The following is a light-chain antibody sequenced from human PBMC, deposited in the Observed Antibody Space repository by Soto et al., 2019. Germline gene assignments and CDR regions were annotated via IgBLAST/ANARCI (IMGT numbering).Light chain of an antibody. Sequence: DIVMTQSPATLSVSAGERATLSCRASQSVSSKLAWYQQKPGQAPRLLIYDASNRASGIPSRFSGSGSGTDFTLTISSLQPEDLAVYYCQQCSNLSETFGQGTKVDIK. V-gene: IGKV3-11*01. J-gene: IGKJ1*01. CDR2: DAS. CDR3: QQCSNLSET. CDR1: QSVSSK.